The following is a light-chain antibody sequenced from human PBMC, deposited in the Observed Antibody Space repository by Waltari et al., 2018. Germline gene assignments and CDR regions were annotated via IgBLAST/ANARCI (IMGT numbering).Light chain of an antibody. CDR2: AAS. J-gene: IGKJ2*01. V-gene: IGKV3-15*01. CDR3: QQYDNWPLT. CDR1: QSVSSN. Sequence: EIVMTQSPATLSVSPGERATLSCRASQSVSSNLAWYRQRPGRAPRLLIYAASARATGIPARFSGSGSGTEFTLTISSLQSEDFAIYFCQQYDNWPLTFGQGTKLEIK.